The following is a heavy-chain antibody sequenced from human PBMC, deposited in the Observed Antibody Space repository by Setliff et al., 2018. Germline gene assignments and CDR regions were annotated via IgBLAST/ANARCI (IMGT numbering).Heavy chain of an antibody. D-gene: IGHD2-21*01. Sequence: GGSLRLSCTASGFTFNKHWMTWVRQAPGKGLEWVANIKQDGSEEYYVDSVRGRFTISRDSAHNSLYLQMNNLRVEDTAVYYCTTRYHNPGDGYMAVFDFWGQGSLVTVSS. CDR2: IKQDGSEE. CDR3: TTRYHNPGDGYMAVFDF. CDR1: GFTFNKHW. V-gene: IGHV3-7*03. J-gene: IGHJ4*02.